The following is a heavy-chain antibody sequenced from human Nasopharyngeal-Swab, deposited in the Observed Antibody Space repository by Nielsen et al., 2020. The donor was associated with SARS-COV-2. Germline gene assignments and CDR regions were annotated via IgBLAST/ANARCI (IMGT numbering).Heavy chain of an antibody. V-gene: IGHV1-18*01. CDR1: GGIFSNYA. CDR2: IIAYNGNT. CDR3: ARVAAAYFFDY. D-gene: IGHD6-13*01. J-gene: IGHJ4*02. Sequence: ASVKVSCKASGGIFSNYAVIWVRQAPGQGLEWMGGIIAYNGNTNYAQKLQGRVTMTTDTSTSTAYMELRSLRSDDTAVYYCARVAAAYFFDYWGQGTLVTVSS.